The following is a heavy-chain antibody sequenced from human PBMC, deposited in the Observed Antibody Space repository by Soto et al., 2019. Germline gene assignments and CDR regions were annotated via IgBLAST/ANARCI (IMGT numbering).Heavy chain of an antibody. CDR2: IDPDSGHT. CDR3: ARSHSAYYYYGMDA. CDR1: RYTFTGYY. J-gene: IGHJ6*02. V-gene: IGHV1-2*02. Sequence: VQSGTEMKTPGASVKVTCKTSRYTFTGYYMHWVRQAPGRGLEWMGWIDPDSGHTNYVQKFQGRVTMTRDTSSATAYLEVSGLRRDDTAIYYCARSHSAYYYYGMDAWGQGTAVSVSS.